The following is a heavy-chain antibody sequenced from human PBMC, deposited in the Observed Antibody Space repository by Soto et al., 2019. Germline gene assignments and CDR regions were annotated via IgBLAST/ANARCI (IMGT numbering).Heavy chain of an antibody. CDR2: INAGNGNT. V-gene: IGHV1-3*01. D-gene: IGHD2-2*01. CDR1: GYTFTSYA. J-gene: IGHJ3*02. Sequence: ASVKVSCKASGYTFTSYAMHWVRQAPGQRLEWMGWINAGNGNTKYSQKFQGRVTITRDTSASTAYMELSSLRSEDTAVYYCARDRAGAAIFAFDIWGQGTMVTVSS. CDR3: ARDRAGAAIFAFDI.